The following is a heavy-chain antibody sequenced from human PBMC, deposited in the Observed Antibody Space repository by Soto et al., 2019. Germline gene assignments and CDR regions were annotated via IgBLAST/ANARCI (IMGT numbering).Heavy chain of an antibody. D-gene: IGHD3-10*01. Sequence: QVQLQQWGAGLLKPSETLSLTCAVYGGSFSGYYWSWIRQPPGKGLEWIGEINHSGSTNYNPSLKGRVTISVDTSKNQFSLKLSSVTAADTAVYYCARDRVRGVGVHYGMDVWGQGTTVTVSS. CDR2: INHSGST. CDR3: ARDRVRGVGVHYGMDV. V-gene: IGHV4-34*01. CDR1: GGSFSGYY. J-gene: IGHJ6*02.